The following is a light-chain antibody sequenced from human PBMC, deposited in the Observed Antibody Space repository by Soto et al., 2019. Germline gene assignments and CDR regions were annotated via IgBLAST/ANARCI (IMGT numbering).Light chain of an antibody. CDR2: GAS. Sequence: EIVLTQSPGTLSLSPGERATLSCRASQIVSSSYLAWYQQKPGQAPRLLIYGASSRTTGIPDRFSGSGSGTDFTLTISRLEPEDFAVYYCQQRSSWPLTFGQGTRLEIK. CDR1: QIVSSSY. V-gene: IGKV3D-20*02. CDR3: QQRSSWPLT. J-gene: IGKJ5*01.